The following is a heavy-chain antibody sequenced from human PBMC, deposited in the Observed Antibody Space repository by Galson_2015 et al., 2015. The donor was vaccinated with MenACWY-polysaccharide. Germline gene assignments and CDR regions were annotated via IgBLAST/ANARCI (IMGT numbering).Heavy chain of an antibody. CDR3: ARKGQVWWLRRNYPDFDY. J-gene: IGHJ4*02. CDR2: MNPNSGNT. Sequence: SVKVSCKASGYTFTSYDINWVRQATGQGLEWMGWMNPNSGNTGYAQKFQGRVTMTRNTSISTAYMELSSLRSEDTAVYYCARKGQVWWLRRNYPDFDYWGQGTLVTVSS. D-gene: IGHD5-12*01. V-gene: IGHV1-8*01. CDR1: GYTFTSYD.